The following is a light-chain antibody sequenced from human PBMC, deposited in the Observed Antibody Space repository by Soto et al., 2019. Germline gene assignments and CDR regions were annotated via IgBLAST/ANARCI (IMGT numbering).Light chain of an antibody. CDR1: SSDVGAYDY. CDR3: SSYKISSTPLYV. V-gene: IGLV2-14*01. CDR2: DVN. Sequence: QSALTQPASVSGSPGQSIAISCTGTSSDVGAYDYVSWYQQHAGKAPKLMIYDVNNRPSGVSNRFSGSKSGNTASLTISGLQAEDEADYYCSSYKISSTPLYVFGTGTKVTVL. J-gene: IGLJ1*01.